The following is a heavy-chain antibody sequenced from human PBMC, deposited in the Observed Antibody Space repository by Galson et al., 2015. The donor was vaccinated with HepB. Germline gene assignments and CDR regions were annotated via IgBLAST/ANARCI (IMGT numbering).Heavy chain of an antibody. Sequence: SLRLSCAASGFIFSDYAMFWVRQAPGKGLEYVSVISIKGDAAYYADSVKGRFTISRDNSKNTVSLQTSGLRPEDTAVYYCVKDLSYSFDHWGQGILVTVAP. CDR2: ISIKGDAA. V-gene: IGHV3-64D*06. J-gene: IGHJ4*02. D-gene: IGHD3-10*01. CDR3: VKDLSYSFDH. CDR1: GFIFSDYA.